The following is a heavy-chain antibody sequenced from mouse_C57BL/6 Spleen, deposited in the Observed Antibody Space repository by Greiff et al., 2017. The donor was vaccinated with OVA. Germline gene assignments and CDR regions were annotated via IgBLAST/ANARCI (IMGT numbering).Heavy chain of an antibody. J-gene: IGHJ2*01. V-gene: IGHV5-4*01. CDR2: ISDGGSYT. Sequence: EVHLVESGGGLVKPGGSLKLSCAASGFTFSSYAMSWVRQTPEKRLEWVATISDGGSYTYYPDNVKGRFTISRDNAKNNLYLQMSHLKSEDTAMYYCARDRLGLDYWGQGTTLTVSS. D-gene: IGHD4-1*01. CDR3: ARDRLGLDY. CDR1: GFTFSSYA.